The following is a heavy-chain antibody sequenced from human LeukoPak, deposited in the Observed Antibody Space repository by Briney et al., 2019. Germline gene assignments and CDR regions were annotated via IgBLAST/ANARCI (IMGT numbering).Heavy chain of an antibody. J-gene: IGHJ4*02. Sequence: ASVKVSCKASGGTFSSYAISWVRQAPGQGLEWMGIINPSGGSTSYAQKFQGRVTMTRDTSTSTVYMDLSSLRSEDTAVYYCARAGSDYCGGDCPKFDYWGQGTLVTVSS. V-gene: IGHV1-46*01. CDR1: GGTFSSYA. CDR3: ARAGSDYCGGDCPKFDY. CDR2: INPSGGST. D-gene: IGHD2-21*02.